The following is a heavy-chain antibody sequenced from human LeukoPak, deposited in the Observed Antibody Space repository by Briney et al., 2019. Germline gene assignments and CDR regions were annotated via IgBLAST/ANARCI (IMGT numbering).Heavy chain of an antibody. D-gene: IGHD6-19*01. Sequence: GESLKISCKVSGYSFTSYWIGWVRQMPGKGLEWMGIIYLGDSDTRYSPSFQGQVTISADKSISTAYLQWSSLKASDTAMYYCAKSDSSGWLLFDYWGQGTLVTVSS. CDR1: GYSFTSYW. CDR2: IYLGDSDT. V-gene: IGHV5-51*01. J-gene: IGHJ4*02. CDR3: AKSDSSGWLLFDY.